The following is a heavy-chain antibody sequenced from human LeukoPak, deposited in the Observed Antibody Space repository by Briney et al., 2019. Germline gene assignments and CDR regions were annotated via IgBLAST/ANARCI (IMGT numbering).Heavy chain of an antibody. D-gene: IGHD3-22*01. V-gene: IGHV4-34*01. CDR1: GGSFSGYY. CDR2: INHSGST. Sequence: PSETLSLTCAVYGGSFSGYYWSWIRQPPGKGLEWIGEINHSGSTNYNPSLKSRVTISVDTSKNQFSLKLSSVTAADTAVYYCAREAHYYDSSGYYYASFDYWGQGTLVTVSS. J-gene: IGHJ4*02. CDR3: AREAHYYDSSGYYYASFDY.